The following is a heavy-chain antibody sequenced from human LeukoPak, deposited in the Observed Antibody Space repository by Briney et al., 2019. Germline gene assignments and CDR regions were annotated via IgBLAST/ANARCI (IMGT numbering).Heavy chain of an antibody. Sequence: SETLSLTCAVYGGSFSGYYWSWIRQPPGKGLEWIGEINHSGSTNYNPSLKSRVTISVDTSKNQFSLKLSSVTAAVTAVYYCARGPYSGYSYGLNWFDPWGQGTLVTVSS. CDR2: INHSGST. CDR3: ARGPYSGYSYGLNWFDP. CDR1: GGSFSGYY. D-gene: IGHD5-18*01. J-gene: IGHJ5*02. V-gene: IGHV4-34*01.